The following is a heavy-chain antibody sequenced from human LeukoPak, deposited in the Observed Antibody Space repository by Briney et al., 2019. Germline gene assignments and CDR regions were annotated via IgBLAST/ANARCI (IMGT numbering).Heavy chain of an antibody. CDR2: ISGSGGST. CDR1: GFTFSTYA. CDR3: ARNYFGSGSYPLPYYFDY. V-gene: IGHV3-23*01. D-gene: IGHD3-10*01. Sequence: PGGSLRLSCAVSGFTFSTYAMTWVRQAPGKGLEWVSGISGSGGSTYYADSVKGRFTISRDNSKNTLYLQMNSLRAEDTAVYYCARNYFGSGSYPLPYYFDYWGQGTLVTVSS. J-gene: IGHJ4*02.